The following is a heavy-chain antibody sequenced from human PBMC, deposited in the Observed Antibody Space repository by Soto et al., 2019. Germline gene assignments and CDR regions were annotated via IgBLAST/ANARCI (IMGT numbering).Heavy chain of an antibody. V-gene: IGHV1-46*03. Sequence: QVQLVQSGAEVKKPGASVKVSCKASGYTFTSYYMHWVRQAPGQGLEWMGIINPSGGSTSYAQKFQGRVTMTRATSTITVYMELSSLRSEDTAVYYCARDLGIGLYSSSWYIDYWGQGTLVTVSS. D-gene: IGHD6-13*01. J-gene: IGHJ4*02. CDR1: GYTFTSYY. CDR2: INPSGGST. CDR3: ARDLGIGLYSSSWYIDY.